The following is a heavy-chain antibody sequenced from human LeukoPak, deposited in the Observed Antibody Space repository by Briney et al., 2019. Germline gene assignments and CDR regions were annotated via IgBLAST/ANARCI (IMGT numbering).Heavy chain of an antibody. D-gene: IGHD6-19*01. CDR1: GFTFSSYG. CDR2: IWYDGSNK. Sequence: GRSLRLSCAASGFTFSSYGMHWVRQAPGMGLEWVAVIWYDGSNKYYADSVKGRFTISRDNSKNTLYLQMNSLRAEDTAVYYCARDATLRIAVAAYWGQGTLVTVSS. V-gene: IGHV3-33*01. CDR3: ARDATLRIAVAAY. J-gene: IGHJ4*02.